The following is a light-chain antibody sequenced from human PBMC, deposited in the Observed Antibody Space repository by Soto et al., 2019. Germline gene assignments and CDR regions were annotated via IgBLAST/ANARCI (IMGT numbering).Light chain of an antibody. CDR3: SSYTSSSTLENVV. CDR2: EVS. CDR1: SSDVGAYNY. V-gene: IGLV2-14*01. J-gene: IGLJ2*01. Sequence: HSALTQPASVSGSPGQSITISCTGTSSDVGAYNYVSWYQQHPGKAPKLMIYEVSNRPSGVSNRFSGSKSGNTASLTISGLQAEDEADYYCSSYTSSSTLENVVFGGGTKVTVL.